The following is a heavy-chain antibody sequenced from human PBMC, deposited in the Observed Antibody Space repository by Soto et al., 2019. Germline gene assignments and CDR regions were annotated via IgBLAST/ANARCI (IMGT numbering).Heavy chain of an antibody. Sequence: QVQLVQSGAEVKKPGASVKVSCKASGYTFTSYAMHWVRQAPGQRLEWMGWINAGNGNTKYSQKFQGRVTITRDTSASTAYMELSSLRSEDTAVYYCARLESSGWYFDYWGQGTLVTVSS. CDR1: GYTFTSYA. J-gene: IGHJ4*02. D-gene: IGHD6-19*01. V-gene: IGHV1-3*01. CDR3: ARLESSGWYFDY. CDR2: INAGNGNT.